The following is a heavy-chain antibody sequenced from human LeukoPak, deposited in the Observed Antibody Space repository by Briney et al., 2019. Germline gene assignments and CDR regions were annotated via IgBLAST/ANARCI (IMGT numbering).Heavy chain of an antibody. J-gene: IGHJ4*02. V-gene: IGHV3-23*01. CDR2: ISGSGGST. D-gene: IGHD3-10*01. CDR1: GFTFSSYA. Sequence: GGSLRLSCAASGFTFSSYAMTWVRQAPGKGLEWLSSISGSGGSTYYADSVKGRFAISRDNSKNTLYLQMNSLRAEDTAVYYCAKDLVTGSLDYWGQGTLVTVSS. CDR3: AKDLVTGSLDY.